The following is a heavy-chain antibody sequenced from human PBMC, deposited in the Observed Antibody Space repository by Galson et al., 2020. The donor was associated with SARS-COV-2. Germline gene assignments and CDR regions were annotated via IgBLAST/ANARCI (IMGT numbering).Heavy chain of an antibody. CDR3: ARGAMTTLRY. CDR1: GFTFSDYD. CDR2: ISTGGGTV. D-gene: IGHD4-17*01. Sequence: GESLKISCAASGFTFSDYDMSWIRQAPGKGLEWISRISTGGGTVNYADSVKGRFTISRDNAKNLLFLQMNSLRARDTAVYYCARGAMTTLRYWGQGTLVPVSS. J-gene: IGHJ4*02. V-gene: IGHV3-11*01.